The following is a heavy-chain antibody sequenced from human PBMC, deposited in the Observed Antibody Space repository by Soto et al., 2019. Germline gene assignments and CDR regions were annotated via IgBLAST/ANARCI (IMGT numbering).Heavy chain of an antibody. CDR1: CYTFSRYG. CDR3: AREGYCSSGSFVLYSHDFCCMDL. V-gene: IGHV1-18*01. Sequence: ASVKVSCKGSCYTFSRYGISWMRQAPRQGLEWMGWISTYNANTKYVQKFHDRITMTTDTYTSIVYMELRSLTSDDTAVYYCAREGYCSSGSFVLYSHDFCCMDLSGKGPMGTVFS. J-gene: IGHJ6*03. D-gene: IGHD2-15*01. CDR2: ISTYNANT.